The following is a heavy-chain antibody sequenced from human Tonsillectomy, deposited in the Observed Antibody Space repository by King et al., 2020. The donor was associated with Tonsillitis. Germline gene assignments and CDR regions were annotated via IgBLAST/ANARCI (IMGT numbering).Heavy chain of an antibody. Sequence: HVQLQESGPTLVKPSETLSLTCAVSGYSLSSNYFWGWIRQSPAKGLEWIGSLYHSGTTYYNPSLKSRVTISVDTSNNQFSLKVAPVTAADTGVYYCARVSGPNIYYSGMDVWGPGTTVTVSS. V-gene: IGHV4-38-2*01. D-gene: IGHD2/OR15-2a*01. CDR2: LYHSGTT. CDR3: ARVSGPNIYYSGMDV. CDR1: GYSLSSNYF. J-gene: IGHJ6*02.